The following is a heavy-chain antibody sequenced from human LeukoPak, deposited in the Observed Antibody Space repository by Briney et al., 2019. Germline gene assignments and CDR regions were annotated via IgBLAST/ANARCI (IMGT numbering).Heavy chain of an antibody. CDR3: AKVCGSSCYFPES. CDR1: GFTFSSYS. V-gene: IGHV3-23*01. CDR2: ISGSGTST. J-gene: IGHJ5*02. D-gene: IGHD2-2*01. Sequence: QPGGSLRLSCAASGFTFSSYSMSWVRQAPGKGLEWVSTISGSGTSTYHAASVKGRFTISRDNSKDTLYLQMNGLTAEVTAMYYCAKVCGSSCYFPESWGQGTLVTVSS.